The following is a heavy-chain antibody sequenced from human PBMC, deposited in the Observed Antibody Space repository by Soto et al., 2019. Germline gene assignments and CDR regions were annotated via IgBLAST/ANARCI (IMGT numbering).Heavy chain of an antibody. CDR3: ARHECEYSRSSKWNAFDI. CDR2: IYPGDSDT. D-gene: IGHD6-6*01. V-gene: IGHV5-51*01. Sequence: VESLKISCKGSVYSFTSYWIGWVRQMPGKGLEWMGIIYPGDSDTRYSPSFQDKVTISAVKSISTAYLQWSSLKASDTAMYYGARHECEYSRSSKWNAFDIWGQGTMVTVSS. J-gene: IGHJ3*02. CDR1: VYSFTSYW.